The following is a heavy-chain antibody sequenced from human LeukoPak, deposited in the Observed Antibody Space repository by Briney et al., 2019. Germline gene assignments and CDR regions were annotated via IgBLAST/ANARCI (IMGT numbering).Heavy chain of an antibody. CDR1: GFTFDNAW. D-gene: IGHD1-26*01. CDR3: TTVGTTSPIAEEYFDY. J-gene: IGHJ4*02. CDR2: VKSKTDGGTT. V-gene: IGHV3-15*01. Sequence: KAGGSLRLSCAASGFTFDNAWMNWVRQAPGKGLEWVGRVKSKTDGGTTDYAAPVKGRFTISRDDSENTLFLQLNSLKTEDTALYYCTTVGTTSPIAEEYFDYWGQGTRVTVSS.